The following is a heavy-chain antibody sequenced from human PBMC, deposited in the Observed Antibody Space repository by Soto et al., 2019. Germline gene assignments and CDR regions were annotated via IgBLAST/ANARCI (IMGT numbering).Heavy chain of an antibody. Sequence: VGSVRLSCAASGFPFSHYWMHWVRQTPGKVLVWVSRINPAGTITNYADSVEGRFTISRDNADSALFLQMNSLSAEDTAIYYCTSDTFGLRDTWGQGTLVTVS. CDR2: INPAGTIT. CDR1: GFPFSHYW. V-gene: IGHV3-74*01. D-gene: IGHD3-16*01. J-gene: IGHJ5*02. CDR3: TSDTFGLRDT.